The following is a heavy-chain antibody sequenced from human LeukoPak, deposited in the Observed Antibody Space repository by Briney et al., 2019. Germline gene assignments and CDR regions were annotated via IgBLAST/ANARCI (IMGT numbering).Heavy chain of an antibody. D-gene: IGHD5-12*01. CDR3: ARDRHRYRGINGDGDAFDI. Sequence: GGSLRLSCAASGFAVSSNYISWVRQAPGKGLEWVSIIYSDGSTFHADSVKGRFTISRDDSKNTLDLQMNSLRAEDTAVYFCARDRHRYRGINGDGDAFDIWGQGTMVTVSS. V-gene: IGHV3-53*01. J-gene: IGHJ3*02. CDR2: IYSDGST. CDR1: GFAVSSNY.